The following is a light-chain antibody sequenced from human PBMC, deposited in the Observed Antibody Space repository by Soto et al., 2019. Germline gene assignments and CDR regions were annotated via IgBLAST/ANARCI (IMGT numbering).Light chain of an antibody. CDR3: ASWDASLNGRV. J-gene: IGLJ2*01. V-gene: IGLV1-44*01. CDR1: SSNIGSET. Sequence: QSVLTQQPSASGTPGQRVTISCSGSSSNIGSETVNWYQHLPGTAPKLLIYSNTQRPSGVPDRFSGSKSGTSASLAISGLQSEDEADYYCASWDASLNGRVFGGGTKLTVL. CDR2: SNT.